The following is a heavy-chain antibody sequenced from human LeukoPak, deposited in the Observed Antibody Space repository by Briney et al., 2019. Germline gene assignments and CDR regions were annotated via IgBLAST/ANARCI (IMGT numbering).Heavy chain of an antibody. CDR2: IILVSGTT. CDR1: GGTLSNHA. Sequence: SVKVSCKASGGTLSNHAVSWVRQAPGQGLEWMGRIILVSGTTNYAQKFQGRVTITTDESTSTVYMELSSLRSEDTAVYYCARAGPSNYYDSSGYALAFDIWGQGTMVTVSS. V-gene: IGHV1-69*05. D-gene: IGHD3-22*01. CDR3: ARAGPSNYYDSSGYALAFDI. J-gene: IGHJ3*02.